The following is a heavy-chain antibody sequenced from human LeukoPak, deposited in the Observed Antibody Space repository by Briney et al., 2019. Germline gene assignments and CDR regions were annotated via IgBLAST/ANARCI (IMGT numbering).Heavy chain of an antibody. CDR3: ARDGSYSLLYV. CDR2: ISSSSSYI. D-gene: IGHD6-19*01. J-gene: IGHJ4*02. V-gene: IGHV3-21*01. Sequence: GGSLRLSCAASGFTFSSYSMNWVRQAPGKGLEWVSSISSSSSYIYYADLVKGRFTISRDNAKNSLYLQMSSLRAEDTAVYYCARDGSYSLLYVWGQGTLVTVSS. CDR1: GFTFSSYS.